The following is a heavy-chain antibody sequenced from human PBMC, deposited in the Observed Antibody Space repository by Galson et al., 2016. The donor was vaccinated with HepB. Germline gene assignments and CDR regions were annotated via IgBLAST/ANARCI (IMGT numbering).Heavy chain of an antibody. CDR3: ARDDDNHNMDV. V-gene: IGHV1-46*01. J-gene: IGHJ6*02. Sequence: SCKASGYTFSTYYIHWVRQAPGEGLEWMGTINPSGASTSYAQKFQGRVTMTRDTSTSTVCMDLSSLRSEDTAVYYCARDDDNHNMDVWGQGTTVTVSS. CDR1: GYTFSTYY. D-gene: IGHD1-14*01. CDR2: INPSGAST.